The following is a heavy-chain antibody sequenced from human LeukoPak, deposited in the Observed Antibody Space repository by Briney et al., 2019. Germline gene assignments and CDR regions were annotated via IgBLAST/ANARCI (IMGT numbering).Heavy chain of an antibody. CDR3: AREMGTTEDH. V-gene: IGHV3-7*01. D-gene: IGHD1-1*01. J-gene: IGHJ4*02. CDR1: GFIFNSYW. CDR2: IKQDGSER. Sequence: GGSLRLSCAASGFIFNSYWMSWVRQAPGKRLEWVGNIKQDGSERYYVDSVKGRFTISRDNAKNSLYLQMNSLRAEDTAVYYCAREMGTTEDHWGQGTLVTVSS.